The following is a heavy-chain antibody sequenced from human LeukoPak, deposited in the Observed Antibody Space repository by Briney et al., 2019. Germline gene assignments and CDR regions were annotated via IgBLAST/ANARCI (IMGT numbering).Heavy chain of an antibody. CDR1: GFTFSSYA. V-gene: IGHV3-30*02. Sequence: PGRSLRLSCAASGFTFSSYAMHWVRQAPGKGLEWVAFMRNDGSNKYYSASVKGRFTISRDNSKNTLYLQMNSLRVEDTALYYCAKDASSFCSSSSCYTNDYWGQGTLVTVSS. CDR2: MRNDGSNK. D-gene: IGHD2-2*02. CDR3: AKDASSFCSSSSCYTNDY. J-gene: IGHJ4*02.